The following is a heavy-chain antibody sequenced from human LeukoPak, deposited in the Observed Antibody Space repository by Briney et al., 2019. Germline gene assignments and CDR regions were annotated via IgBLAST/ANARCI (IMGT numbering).Heavy chain of an antibody. D-gene: IGHD3-16*01. V-gene: IGHV4-59*01. CDR1: GGSISSYY. Sequence: SETLSLTCTVSGGSISSYYWSWIRQAPGKGLEWIGYIFYSENTNYNPSLKSRVSISVDTSKNQFSLKLSSVTAADTAVFYCARGGGTFDYWGQGILVTVSS. CDR3: ARGGGTFDY. CDR2: IFYSENT. J-gene: IGHJ4*02.